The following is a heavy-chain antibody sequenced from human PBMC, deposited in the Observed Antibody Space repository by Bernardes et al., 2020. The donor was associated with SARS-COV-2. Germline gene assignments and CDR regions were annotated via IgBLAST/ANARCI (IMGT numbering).Heavy chain of an antibody. CDR1: GYTLTELS. CDR2: FDPEDGET. CDR3: ATAAAYCSSTSCYGWWFDP. Sequence: ASVKVSCKVSGYTLTELSMHWVRQAPGKGLEWMGGFDPEDGETIYAQKFQGRVTMTEDTSTDTAYMELSSLISEDTAVYYCATAAAYCSSTSCYGWWFDPWSQGTMVTVSS. D-gene: IGHD2-2*01. J-gene: IGHJ5*02. V-gene: IGHV1-24*01.